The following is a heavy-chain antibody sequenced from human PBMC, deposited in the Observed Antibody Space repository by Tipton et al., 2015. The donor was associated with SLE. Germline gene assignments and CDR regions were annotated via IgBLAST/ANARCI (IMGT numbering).Heavy chain of an antibody. D-gene: IGHD1-20*01. CDR2: IKQDGSEK. J-gene: IGHJ4*02. Sequence: SLRLSCAASGFTFSSYWMSWVRQAPGKGLEWVANIKQDGSEKYYVDSVKGRFTISRDNAKNSLYLQMNSLRAEDTAVYYCARGLWDTWNFFDYWGQRTLVTVSS. V-gene: IGHV3-7*01. CDR3: ARGLWDTWNFFDY. CDR1: GFTFSSYW.